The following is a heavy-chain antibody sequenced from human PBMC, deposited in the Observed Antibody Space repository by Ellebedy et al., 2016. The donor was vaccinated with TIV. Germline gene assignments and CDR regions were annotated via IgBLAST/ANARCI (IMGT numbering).Heavy chain of an antibody. CDR1: GASITSNY. V-gene: IGHV4-59*01. Sequence: MPSETLSLTCLVSGASITSNYWSWVRQPPGKGLEWIAYMHNIGSPNYNPSLKSRVTMSADTSKNQVSLKLTSVTAADTAVYYCARVKRNCGGDCFPFDMWGQGTMVSVSS. J-gene: IGHJ3*02. CDR3: ARVKRNCGGDCFPFDM. CDR2: MHNIGSP. D-gene: IGHD2-21*02.